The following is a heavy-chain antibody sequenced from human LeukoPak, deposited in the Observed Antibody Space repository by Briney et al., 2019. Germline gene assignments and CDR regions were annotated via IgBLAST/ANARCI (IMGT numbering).Heavy chain of an antibody. CDR3: TRYDILTGYLDY. CDR2: VRSKAYGGTT. V-gene: IGHV3-49*04. CDR1: GFTFSNFA. D-gene: IGHD3-9*01. Sequence: GGSLRLSCAASGFTFSNFAMTWVRQAPGKGLEWVGFVRSKAYGGTTEYAASVKGRFTISRDDSKSIAYVQMNSLKTEDTAVYYCTRYDILTGYLDYWGQGTLVTVSS. J-gene: IGHJ4*02.